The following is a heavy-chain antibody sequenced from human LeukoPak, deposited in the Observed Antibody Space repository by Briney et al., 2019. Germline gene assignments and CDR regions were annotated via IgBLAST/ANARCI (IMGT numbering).Heavy chain of an antibody. CDR1: GFTFSSYS. CDR3: AREAYGSAFDY. Sequence: GESLKISCAASGFTFSSYSMNWVRQAPGKGLEWVSSISSSSSYIYYADSVKGRFTISRDNAKNSLYLQMNSLRAEDTAVYYCAREAYGSAFDYWGQGTLVTVSS. CDR2: ISSSSSYI. V-gene: IGHV3-21*01. D-gene: IGHD3-10*01. J-gene: IGHJ4*02.